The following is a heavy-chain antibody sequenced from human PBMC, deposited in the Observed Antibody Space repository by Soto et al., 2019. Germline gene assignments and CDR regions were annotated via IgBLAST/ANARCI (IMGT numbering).Heavy chain of an antibody. V-gene: IGHV1-69*01. J-gene: IGHJ6*02. CDR2: ILPMLGTP. CDR1: GDTFTKYA. Sequence: QVQLVQSGAEVKKPGSSVKVSCKASGDTFTKYAISWVRQAPGQGLEWMGGILPMLGTPNYAHKFQGRVTLTADESTSTAYRELSSLRSEDTAVYYCSTYDDRTATTYYHYYAMDVWGQGTTVTGAS. CDR3: STYDDRTATTYYHYYAMDV. D-gene: IGHD3-22*01.